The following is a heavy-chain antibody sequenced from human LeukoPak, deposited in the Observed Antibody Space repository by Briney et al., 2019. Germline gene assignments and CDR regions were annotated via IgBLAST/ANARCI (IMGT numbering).Heavy chain of an antibody. V-gene: IGHV1-2*02. Sequence: ASVKVSCKASGNTFTGYYMHWVRQAPGQGLEWMGWINPNSGGTNYAQKFQGRVTMTRDTSISTAYMELSRLRSDDTAVYYCARDGATAMAGYYYYGMDVWGQGTTVTVSS. CDR3: ARDGATAMAGYYYYGMDV. J-gene: IGHJ6*02. CDR2: INPNSGGT. D-gene: IGHD5-18*01. CDR1: GNTFTGYY.